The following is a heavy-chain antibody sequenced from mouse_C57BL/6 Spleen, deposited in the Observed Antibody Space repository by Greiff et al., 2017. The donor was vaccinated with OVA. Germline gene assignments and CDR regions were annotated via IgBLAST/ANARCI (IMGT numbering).Heavy chain of an antibody. CDR2: INPSNGGT. Sequence: QVQLQQPGTELVKPGASVKLSCKASGYTFTSYWMHWVKQRPGQGLEWIGNINPSNGGTNYNEQFKRQATLTVDKSSSPAYMQLSSLTAEYSAVYYCARALFRYGNYVSMDYWGQGTSVTVSS. D-gene: IGHD2-1*01. CDR3: ARALFRYGNYVSMDY. V-gene: IGHV1-53*01. CDR1: GYTFTSYW. J-gene: IGHJ4*01.